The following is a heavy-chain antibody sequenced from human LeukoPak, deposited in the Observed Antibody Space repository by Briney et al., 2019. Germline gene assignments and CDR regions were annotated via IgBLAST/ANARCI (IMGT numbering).Heavy chain of an antibody. Sequence: GGSLRLSCAASGFTFSSHGMNWVRQAPGKGLEWVSFISTSSSYIHYADSVKGRFTISRDNAKKSLYLEMNSLRAEDTAVYYCARVVDTAMVLYGAFDIWGQGTMVTVSS. J-gene: IGHJ3*02. CDR1: GFTFSSHG. CDR3: ARVVDTAMVLYGAFDI. D-gene: IGHD5-18*01. CDR2: ISTSSSYI. V-gene: IGHV3-21*01.